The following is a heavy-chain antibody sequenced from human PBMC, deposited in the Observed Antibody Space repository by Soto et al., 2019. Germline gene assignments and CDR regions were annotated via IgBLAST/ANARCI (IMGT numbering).Heavy chain of an antibody. D-gene: IGHD6-6*01. CDR1: GFTLSGYA. CDR2: ISSNGVGT. J-gene: IGHJ6*03. Sequence: EVQLAESGGGLAQPGGSLRLSCAASGFTLSGYAMDWVRQAPVKGLEYVSGISSNGVGTYYANSVQGRFTISRDNSKNTVYLQMGSLRPDDLAVYYCARRARPDFYYMDVWGKGTTVTVSS. CDR3: ARRARPDFYYMDV. V-gene: IGHV3-64*01.